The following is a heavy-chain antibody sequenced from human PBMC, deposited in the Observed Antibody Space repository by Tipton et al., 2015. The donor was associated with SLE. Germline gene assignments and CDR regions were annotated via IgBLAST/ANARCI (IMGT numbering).Heavy chain of an antibody. J-gene: IGHJ3*02. CDR3: ARHRTIFSPVRCFDI. Sequence: TLSLTCTVSGGSISSPIFYWGWIRQPPGKGLEWIGSISDVGTTYSNPSLKSRVTISRDTSKNQFSLKLTSVTAADTALYYCARHRTIFSPVRCFDIWGQGTMVTVSS. V-gene: IGHV4-39*01. D-gene: IGHD3-9*01. CDR1: GGSISSPIFY. CDR2: ISDVGTT.